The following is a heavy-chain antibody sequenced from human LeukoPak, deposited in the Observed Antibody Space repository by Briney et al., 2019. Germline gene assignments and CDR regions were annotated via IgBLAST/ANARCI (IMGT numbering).Heavy chain of an antibody. Sequence: PGGSLRLSCTTSGFNFRAYWMGWVRQAPGKGLEWVSSISSSSGYIYYADSVKGRFTISRDNAKNSLYLQMNSLRAEDTAVYYCARDRGYCSGGSCSPNYYYGMDVWGQGTTVTVSS. D-gene: IGHD2-15*01. J-gene: IGHJ6*02. CDR1: GFNFRAYW. V-gene: IGHV3-21*01. CDR3: ARDRGYCSGGSCSPNYYYGMDV. CDR2: ISSSSGYI.